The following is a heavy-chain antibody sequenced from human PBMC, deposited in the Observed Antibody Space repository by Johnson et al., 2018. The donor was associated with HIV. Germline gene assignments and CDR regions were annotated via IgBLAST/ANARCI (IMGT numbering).Heavy chain of an antibody. V-gene: IGHV3-23*04. D-gene: IGHD6-13*01. CDR3: ARATSASGTDNYAFDI. CDR1: GFTFRSYA. Sequence: MLLVESGGGVVQPGRSLRLSCAASGFTFRSYAMGWVRQAPGEGLEWVSVVSATGDSTYYADSVKGRFTISRDNSKNTLYVQMNSLRAEDTAIYRCARATSASGTDNYAFDIWGQGTMVTVSS. CDR2: VSATGDST. J-gene: IGHJ3*02.